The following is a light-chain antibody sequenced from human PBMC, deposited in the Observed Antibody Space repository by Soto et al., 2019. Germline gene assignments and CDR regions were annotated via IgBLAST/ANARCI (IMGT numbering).Light chain of an antibody. CDR3: HHYNNWPRT. J-gene: IGKJ1*01. CDR2: GAS. CDR1: QNVNSN. V-gene: IGKV3-15*01. Sequence: EIVMTQSPASLSVSPGERATLSCRASQNVNSNLAWYQQKPGQAPRFLIYGASTRATGIPARFSGGGSGTEFTLTISSLQSEDFAVYYCHHYNNWPRTFGQGTKVDIK.